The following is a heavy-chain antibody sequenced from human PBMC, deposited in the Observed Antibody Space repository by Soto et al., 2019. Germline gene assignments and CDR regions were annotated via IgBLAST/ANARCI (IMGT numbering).Heavy chain of an antibody. CDR2: LYSGGRI. J-gene: IGHJ6*02. D-gene: IGHD3-16*01. Sequence: EAQLVESGGGLIQPGGSLRLYCAASGFTVSDNYITWVHQAPGKGLEWVSLLYSGGRIYYADSVKGRFTISRDTSKTTLYLQMNSLRTEDTAVYYCARSDRDYAYALNVWGQGTTVTVSS. CDR3: ARSDRDYAYALNV. CDR1: GFTVSDNY. V-gene: IGHV3-53*01.